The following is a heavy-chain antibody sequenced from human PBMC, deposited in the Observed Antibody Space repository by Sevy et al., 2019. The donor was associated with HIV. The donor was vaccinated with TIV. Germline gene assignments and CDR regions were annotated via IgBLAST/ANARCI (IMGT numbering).Heavy chain of an antibody. CDR3: AREGDTVLVPTAVDAFDF. V-gene: IGHV3-74*01. J-gene: IGHJ3*01. Sequence: GGSLRLSCAASGFTFSNYWMHWVRQAPGKGLVWVSRIKTDGSNRDSADSVKGRFFISRDNAKNLLDLQMNGLRAEDTAVYYCAREGDTVLVPTAVDAFDFWGQGTMVTVSS. D-gene: IGHD2-2*01. CDR2: IKTDGSNR. CDR1: GFTFSNYW.